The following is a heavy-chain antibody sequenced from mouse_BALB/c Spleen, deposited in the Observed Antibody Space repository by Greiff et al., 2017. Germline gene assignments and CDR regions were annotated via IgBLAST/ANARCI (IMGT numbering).Heavy chain of an antibody. J-gene: IGHJ3*01. CDR2: IYPSDSYT. CDR3: TRDGYYVSLAY. V-gene: IGHV1-69*02. CDR1: GYTFTSYW. D-gene: IGHD2-3*01. Sequence: VQLQQPGAELVRPGASVKLSCKASGYTFTSYWINWVKQRPGQGLEWIGNIYPSDSYTNYNQKFKDKATLTVDKSSSTAYMQLSSPTSEDSAVYYCTRDGYYVSLAYWGQGTLVTVSA.